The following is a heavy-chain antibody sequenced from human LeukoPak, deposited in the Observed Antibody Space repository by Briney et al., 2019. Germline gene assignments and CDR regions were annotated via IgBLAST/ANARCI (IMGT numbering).Heavy chain of an antibody. D-gene: IGHD1-26*01. CDR1: GFTFSSYA. Sequence: EGSLRLSCAASGFTFSSYAMSWVRQAPGKGLEWVSAISGSGGSTYYADSVKGRFTISRDNSKNTLYLQMNSLRAEDTAVYYCAEVFKVAVGATGYFDYWGQGTLVTVSS. CDR3: AEVFKVAVGATGYFDY. CDR2: ISGSGGST. J-gene: IGHJ4*02. V-gene: IGHV3-23*01.